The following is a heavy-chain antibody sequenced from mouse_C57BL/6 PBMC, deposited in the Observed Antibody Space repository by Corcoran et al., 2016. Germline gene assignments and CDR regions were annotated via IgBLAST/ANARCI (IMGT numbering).Heavy chain of an antibody. CDR3: APSMVTTRKWFAY. CDR2: INPNNGGT. J-gene: IGHJ3*01. D-gene: IGHD2-2*01. Sequence: EVQLQQSGPELVKPGASVKIPCKASGYTFTDYNMDWVKQSHGKSLEWIGDINPNNGGTIYNQKFKGKATLTVDKSSSTAYMELRSLTSEDSAVYYCAPSMVTTRKWFAYWGQGTLVTVSA. V-gene: IGHV1-18*01. CDR1: GYTFTDYN.